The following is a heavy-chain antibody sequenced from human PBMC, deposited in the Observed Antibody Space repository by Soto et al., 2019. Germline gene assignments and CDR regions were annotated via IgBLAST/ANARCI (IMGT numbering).Heavy chain of an antibody. J-gene: IGHJ4*02. Sequence: GGSLRLSCAASGFTFHDHTMHWVRHAPGKGLEWVSLINWDGTNIYYADSVKGRFTISRDNSKNSLYLQMNSLRTEDTALYYCAKDPSWTIDYWGRGTLVTVSS. CDR1: GFTFHDHT. V-gene: IGHV3-43*01. CDR3: AKDPSWTIDY. CDR2: INWDGTNI. D-gene: IGHD4-17*01.